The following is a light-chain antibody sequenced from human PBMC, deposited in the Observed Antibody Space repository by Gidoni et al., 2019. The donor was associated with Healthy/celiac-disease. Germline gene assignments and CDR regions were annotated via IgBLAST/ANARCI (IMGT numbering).Light chain of an antibody. CDR1: QSISSY. V-gene: IGKV1-39*01. CDR2: AAS. CDR3: QQSYSTPRT. J-gene: IGKJ1*01. Sequence: DIQMTQSPSSLSASVGDRVTITCRASQSISSYLNWYQQKPGKAPKLLTYAASRLQSGVPARFSGSGSGTDFTLTISSLQPEDFATYYCQQSYSTPRTFGQGTKVEIK.